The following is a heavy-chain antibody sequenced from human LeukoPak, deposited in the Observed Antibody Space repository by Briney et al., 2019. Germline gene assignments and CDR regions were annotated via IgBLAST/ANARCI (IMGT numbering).Heavy chain of an antibody. J-gene: IGHJ5*02. CDR3: TTDPTVTTTPWFDP. V-gene: IGHV3-15*01. CDR1: GFILSSYW. D-gene: IGHD4-11*01. CDR2: IKSKTDGGTT. Sequence: GGSLRLSCAASGFILSSYWMSWVRQAPGKGLEWVGRIKSKTDGGTTDYAAPVKGRFTISRDDSKNTLYLRMNSLKTEDTAVYYCTTDPTVTTTPWFDPWGQGTLVTVSS.